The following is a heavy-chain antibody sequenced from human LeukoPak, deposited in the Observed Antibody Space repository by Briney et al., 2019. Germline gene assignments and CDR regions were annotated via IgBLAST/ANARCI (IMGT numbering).Heavy chain of an antibody. V-gene: IGHV4-34*01. D-gene: IGHD4-23*01. CDR1: GGSFSGYY. CDR2: INHSGST. Sequence: SETLSLTCAVYGGSFSGYYWSWILQPPGKGLEWLGEINHSGSTNYNPSLKSRVTISVDTSKNQFSLKLSSVTAADTAVYYCASHLLSGGNVVRAFDIWGQGTMVTVSS. CDR3: ASHLLSGGNVVRAFDI. J-gene: IGHJ3*02.